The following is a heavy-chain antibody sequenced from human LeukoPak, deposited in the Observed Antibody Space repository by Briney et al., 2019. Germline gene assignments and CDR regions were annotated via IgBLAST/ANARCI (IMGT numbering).Heavy chain of an antibody. CDR2: ISSSSSYI. V-gene: IGHV3-21*01. Sequence: GGSLRLSCAASGFTFSSYSMNWVRQAPGKGLEWVSSISSSSSYIYYADSVKGRFTTSRDNAKNSLYLQMNSLRAEDTAVYYCAREDDYSNSCYDYWGQGTLVTVSS. CDR1: GFTFSSYS. J-gene: IGHJ4*02. CDR3: AREDDYSNSCYDY. D-gene: IGHD4-11*01.